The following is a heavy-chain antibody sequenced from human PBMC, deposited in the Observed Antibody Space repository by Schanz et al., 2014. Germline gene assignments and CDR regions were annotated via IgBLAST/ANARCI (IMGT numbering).Heavy chain of an antibody. CDR1: GFTFSSYA. Sequence: VQLVESGGGVVQPGRSLRLSCAASGFTFSSYAMHWVRQAPGKGLEWVANIKEDGSEKYYVDSVKGRFTISRDNAKNSLYLQMNSLRDEDTAVYYCARDRPSGYALDFWGQGTLVTVSS. V-gene: IGHV3-7*01. CDR2: IKEDGSEK. D-gene: IGHD5-12*01. J-gene: IGHJ4*02. CDR3: ARDRPSGYALDF.